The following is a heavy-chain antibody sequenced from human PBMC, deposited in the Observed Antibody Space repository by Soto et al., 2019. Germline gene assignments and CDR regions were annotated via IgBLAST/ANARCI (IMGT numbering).Heavy chain of an antibody. V-gene: IGHV3-66*01. CDR2: IYSGGST. Sequence: EVQLVESGGGSVQPGGSLRLSCAASGFTVSSNYMSWVRQAPGKGLEWVSVIYSGGSTYYADSVKGRFTISRDNSKNTLYLQVNSLRAEDTAVYYWEREHWASPFFDYWGQGTLVTFSS. D-gene: IGHD7-27*01. CDR1: GFTVSSNY. CDR3: EREHWASPFFDY. J-gene: IGHJ4*02.